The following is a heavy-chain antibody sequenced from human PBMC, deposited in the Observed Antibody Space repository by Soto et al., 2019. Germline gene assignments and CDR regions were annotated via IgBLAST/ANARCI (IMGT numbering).Heavy chain of an antibody. J-gene: IGHJ4*02. CDR3: ARLLSISSGYPFDY. CDR2: IIPIVGTA. V-gene: IGHV1-69*13. D-gene: IGHD3-22*01. CDR1: GCTVSSYA. Sequence: ASVKVSCKASGCTVSSYAISCVRQAPGQVLEWMGGIIPIVGTASYAQKFQGRVTITADESTSTAYMELSSLRSEDTAVYYCARLLSISSGYPFDYWGQGTLVTVSS.